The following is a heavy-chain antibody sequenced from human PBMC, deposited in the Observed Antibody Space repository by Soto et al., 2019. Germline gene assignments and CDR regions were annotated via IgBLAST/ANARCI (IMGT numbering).Heavy chain of an antibody. CDR3: SVGTWSAATFAV. D-gene: IGHD2-2*01. CDR1: GGTFNTYT. CDR2: IIPMLTVT. J-gene: IGHJ3*01. Sequence: QVHLIQSGAEVKKPGSSVKVSCKAAGGTFNTYTLIWVRQAPGHGLEWMGRIIPMLTVTNSAPKLQGRLTLTADKSTGTAFMELTSLRSNDTAVYYCSVGTWSAATFAVWGQGKMVTVSS. V-gene: IGHV1-69*02.